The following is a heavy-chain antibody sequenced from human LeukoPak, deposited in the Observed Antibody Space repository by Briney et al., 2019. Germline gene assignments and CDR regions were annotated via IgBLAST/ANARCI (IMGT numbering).Heavy chain of an antibody. Sequence: GGSLRLSCAASGFTFSGYWMHWVRQAPGKGLVWVSRINTDGSSTTYAESVKGRFTISRDNAKNTLFLQMNSLRAEDTAVYYCARDGSSWSNWLDPWGQGTLVTVSS. CDR2: INTDGSST. D-gene: IGHD6-13*01. V-gene: IGHV3-74*01. CDR1: GFTFSGYW. CDR3: ARDGSSWSNWLDP. J-gene: IGHJ5*02.